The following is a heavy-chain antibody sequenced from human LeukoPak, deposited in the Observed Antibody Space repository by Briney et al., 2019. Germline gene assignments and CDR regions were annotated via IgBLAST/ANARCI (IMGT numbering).Heavy chain of an antibody. CDR3: ASVVGGTGRYNDWFDP. CDR2: MNPNSGNT. Sequence: AAVTVSRKASGYTFTSYDINWVRQATGQGLEWVGWMNPNSGNTGYAQKFQGRVTMTSNTSKSTAYMELRSLRSDDTAVYYGASVVGGTGRYNDWFDPWGQGTLVTVSS. V-gene: IGHV1-8*01. D-gene: IGHD3-10*01. CDR1: GYTFTSYD. J-gene: IGHJ5*02.